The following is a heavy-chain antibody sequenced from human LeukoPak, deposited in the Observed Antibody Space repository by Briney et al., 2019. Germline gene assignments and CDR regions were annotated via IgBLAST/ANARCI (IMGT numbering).Heavy chain of an antibody. CDR1: GGTFSSYA. CDR3: ATGWAQAYYYYYMDV. Sequence: SVKVSCKASGGTFSSYAISWVRQAPGQGLEWMGGIVPIFGTANYAQKFQGRVTITTDESTSTAYMELSSLRSEDTAVYYCATGWAQAYYYYYMDVWGKGTTVTVSS. V-gene: IGHV1-69*05. J-gene: IGHJ6*03. D-gene: IGHD6-13*01. CDR2: IVPIFGTA.